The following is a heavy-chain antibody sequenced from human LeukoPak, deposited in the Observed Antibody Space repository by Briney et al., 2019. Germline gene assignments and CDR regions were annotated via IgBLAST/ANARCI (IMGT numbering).Heavy chain of an antibody. D-gene: IGHD6-13*01. J-gene: IGHJ4*02. CDR3: AKDQQQLVLIHDY. CDR1: GFTFSSYA. CDR2: ISGSGGST. V-gene: IGHV3-23*01. Sequence: PGGSLRLSCAASGFTFSSYAMSWVRQAPGKGLEWVSAISGSGGSTYYADSVKGWFTISRDNSKNTLYLQMNNLRAEDTAVYYCAKDQQQLVLIHDYWGQGTLVTVSS.